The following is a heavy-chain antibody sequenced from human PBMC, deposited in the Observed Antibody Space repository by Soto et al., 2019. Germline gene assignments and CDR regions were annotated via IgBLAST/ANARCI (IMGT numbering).Heavy chain of an antibody. CDR2: IDYNGVT. Sequence: SETLSLTCSVSGASISSRDYYWGWIRQTPGKGLEWIGNIDYNGVTYYNPSLKSRVTVSKDTSKNQFSLKVSSVTAADTAIYYCGRVMTGTSRHTDSAYWGQGTQVTVSS. D-gene: IGHD2-2*01. CDR1: GASISSRDYY. V-gene: IGHV4-39*01. J-gene: IGHJ4*02. CDR3: GRVMTGTSRHTDSAY.